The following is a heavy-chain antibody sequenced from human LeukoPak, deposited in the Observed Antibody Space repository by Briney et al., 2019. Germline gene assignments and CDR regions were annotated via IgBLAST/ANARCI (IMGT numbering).Heavy chain of an antibody. D-gene: IGHD3-22*01. CDR3: ARDLTYYYDSSGYYLYY. J-gene: IGHJ4*02. CDR2: INPNSGGT. V-gene: IGHV1-2*02. CDR1: GYTFTGYY. Sequence: ASVKVSCKASGYTFTGYYMHWVRQAPGQGLEWMGWINPNSGGTNYAQKFQGRVTMTRDTSISTAYMELSRLGSDDTAVYYCARDLTYYYDSSGYYLYYWGQGTLVTVSS.